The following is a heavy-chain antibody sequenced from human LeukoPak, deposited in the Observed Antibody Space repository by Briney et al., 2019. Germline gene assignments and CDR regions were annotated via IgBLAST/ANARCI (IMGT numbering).Heavy chain of an antibody. V-gene: IGHV4-34*01. J-gene: IGHJ3*02. CDR1: GGSFSGYY. Sequence: SETLSLTCAVYGGSFSGYYWSWIRKPPGKGLEGIGEINHSGSTNYNPSLKSRVTISVDTSKNQFSLKLSSVTAADTAVYYCARQRGYSSGWYRPGAFDIWGQGTMVTVSS. CDR3: ARQRGYSSGWYRPGAFDI. CDR2: INHSGST. D-gene: IGHD6-19*01.